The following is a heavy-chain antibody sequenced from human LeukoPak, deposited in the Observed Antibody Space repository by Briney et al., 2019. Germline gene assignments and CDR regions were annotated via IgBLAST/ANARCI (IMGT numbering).Heavy chain of an antibody. J-gene: IGHJ3*02. CDR1: GGSISSGGYY. CDR2: IYHSGST. CDR3: EGNSGWYEAFDM. V-gene: IGHV4-30-2*01. D-gene: IGHD6-19*01. Sequence: SQTLSLTCTVSGGSISSGGYYWSWIRQPPGKGLEWIGYIYHSGSTYYNPSLKSRVTISVDRSKNQFSLKLSSVTAADTAVYYCEGNSGWYEAFDMWGQGTMVTVSS.